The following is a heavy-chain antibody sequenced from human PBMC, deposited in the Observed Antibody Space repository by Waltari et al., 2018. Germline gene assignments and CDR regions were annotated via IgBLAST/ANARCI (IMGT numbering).Heavy chain of an antibody. CDR2: IKEDGTEE. CDR1: GFTFVNYW. CDR3: ARVSKGIHFDY. J-gene: IGHJ4*02. Sequence: EVQLVESGGGLVQPGGSLRLSCIASGFTFVNYWMSWVRQAPGKGLQWVAYIKEDGTEESYLDSLKGRFTISRDDAKNSLHLQMNSLRVEDTAIYYCARVSKGIHFDYWGQGTLVTVSS. V-gene: IGHV3-7*04.